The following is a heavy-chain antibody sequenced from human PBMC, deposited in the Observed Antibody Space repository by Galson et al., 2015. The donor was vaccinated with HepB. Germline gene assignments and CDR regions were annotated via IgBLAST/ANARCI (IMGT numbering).Heavy chain of an antibody. CDR3: ARRGRYCSGGSCYPYYYYYGMDV. D-gene: IGHD2-15*01. V-gene: IGHV5-10-1*01. CDR1: GYSFTSYW. J-gene: IGHJ6*02. CDR2: IDPSDSYT. Sequence: QSGAEVKKPGESLRISCKGSGYSFTSYWISWVRQMPGKGLEWMGRIDPSDSYTNYSPSFQGHVTISADKSISTAYLQWSSLKASDTAMYYCARRGRYCSGGSCYPYYYYYGMDVWGQGTTVTVSS.